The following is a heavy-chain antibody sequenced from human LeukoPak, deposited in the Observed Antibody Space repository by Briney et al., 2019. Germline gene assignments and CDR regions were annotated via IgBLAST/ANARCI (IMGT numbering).Heavy chain of an antibody. J-gene: IGHJ4*02. D-gene: IGHD7-27*01. Sequence: GGSLRLSCEASEFPFSSYAMNWVRQAPGKGLEWISYISSTTIPIYYADSVKGRFTISRDNAKNTLYLQMNNLRAEDTAIYYCARGMVITGGDLDYWGQGTLVTVSS. CDR1: EFPFSSYA. CDR2: ISSTTIPI. CDR3: ARGMVITGGDLDY. V-gene: IGHV3-48*01.